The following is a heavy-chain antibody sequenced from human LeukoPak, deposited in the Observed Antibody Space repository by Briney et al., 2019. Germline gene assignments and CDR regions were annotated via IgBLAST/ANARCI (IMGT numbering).Heavy chain of an antibody. CDR3: ARGTTGGYNRGDAFDI. CDR1: EYAFIAYY. CDR2: INPNSGVT. V-gene: IGHV1-2*02. D-gene: IGHD5-24*01. J-gene: IGHJ3*02. Sequence: ASVKVSCKASEYAFIAYYIHWLRLAPGQGPERMGWINPNSGVTNYAQKFQGRVTMTRDTSITTAYMDLNRLTSDDTAVYYCARGTTGGYNRGDAFDIWGQGTMVTVSS.